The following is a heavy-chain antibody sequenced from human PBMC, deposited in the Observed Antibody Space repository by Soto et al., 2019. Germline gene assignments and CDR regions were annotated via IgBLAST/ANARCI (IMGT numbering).Heavy chain of an antibody. V-gene: IGHV4-34*01. CDR1: GGSFRGYY. J-gene: IGHJ5*02. CDR3: ARLGSTRTAYYYGSGSYFGFDP. Sequence: PSETLSLTCAVYGGSFRGYYWSWIRQPPGKGLEWIGEINHSGSTNYNPSLKSRVTISVDTSKNQFSLKLSSVTAADTAVYYCARLGSTRTAYYYGSGSYFGFDPWGQGTLVTVSS. D-gene: IGHD3-10*01. CDR2: INHSGST.